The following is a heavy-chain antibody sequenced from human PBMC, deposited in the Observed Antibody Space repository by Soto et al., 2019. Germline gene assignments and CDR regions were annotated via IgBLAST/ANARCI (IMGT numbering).Heavy chain of an antibody. J-gene: IGHJ4*02. Sequence: QVQLVQSGAEVKKPGASVTVSCKASGYTFTSYGISWVRQAPGQGPEWMGWISGHNGNTNHPQSLQGRITMTTDTSRNTVYMELRSLRSDDTAVYYCARHRFNYYDNTVYYYFDYWGQGTLVTDSS. CDR1: GYTFTSYG. V-gene: IGHV1-18*04. D-gene: IGHD3-22*01. CDR3: ARHRFNYYDNTVYYYFDY. CDR2: ISGHNGNT.